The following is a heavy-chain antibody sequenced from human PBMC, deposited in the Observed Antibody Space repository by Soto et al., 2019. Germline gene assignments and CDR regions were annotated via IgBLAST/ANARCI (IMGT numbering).Heavy chain of an antibody. CDR3: AKGASGIGEFDY. CDR1: GFTFSSYG. CDR2: ISYDGSNK. V-gene: IGHV3-30*18. J-gene: IGHJ4*02. D-gene: IGHD1-20*01. Sequence: GGSLRLSCAASGFTFSSYGMHWVRQAPGKGLEWVAVISYDGSNKYYADSVKGRFTISRDNSKNTLYLQTNSLRAEDTAVYYCAKGASGIGEFDYWGQGTLVTVSS.